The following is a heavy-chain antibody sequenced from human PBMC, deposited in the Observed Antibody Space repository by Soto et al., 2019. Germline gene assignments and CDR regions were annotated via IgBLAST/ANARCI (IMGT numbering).Heavy chain of an antibody. D-gene: IGHD3-10*01. CDR3: AREISLSAGSYFDY. Sequence: PAGSLRLSCTASGFTFNTYNMNWVRQAPGKGLEWVSYISSSSYTIKYADSVEGRFTVSRDNGKKSLYLQMNSLRDEDTAVYFCAREISLSAGSYFDYWGQGTLVTVSS. CDR2: ISSSSYTI. V-gene: IGHV3-48*02. J-gene: IGHJ4*02. CDR1: GFTFNTYN.